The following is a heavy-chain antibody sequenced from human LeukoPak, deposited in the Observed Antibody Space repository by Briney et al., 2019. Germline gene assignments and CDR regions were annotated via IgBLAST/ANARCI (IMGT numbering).Heavy chain of an antibody. D-gene: IGHD2-15*01. V-gene: IGHV3-33*01. CDR3: ARDQVVAATPLLD. Sequence: GGSLRLSCAASGFTFSSYGMHWGRQAPGKGLEWVAVIWYDGSNKYYAGSVKGRFTISRDNSKNTLYLQMNSLRAEDTAVYYCARDQVVAATPLLDWGQGTLVTVSS. J-gene: IGHJ4*02. CDR2: IWYDGSNK. CDR1: GFTFSSYG.